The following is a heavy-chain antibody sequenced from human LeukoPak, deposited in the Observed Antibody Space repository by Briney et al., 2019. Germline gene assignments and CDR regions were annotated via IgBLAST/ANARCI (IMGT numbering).Heavy chain of an antibody. CDR1: GFTFDDYA. Sequence: PGGSLRLSCAASGFTFDDYAMHWVRQAPGKGLEWVSGISWNSGSIGYADSVKGRFTISRDNAKNSLYLQVNSLRAEDTALYYCAKVGPQYSSGWYEPYYFDYWGQGTLVTVSS. J-gene: IGHJ4*02. CDR3: AKVGPQYSSGWYEPYYFDY. D-gene: IGHD6-19*01. V-gene: IGHV3-9*01. CDR2: ISWNSGSI.